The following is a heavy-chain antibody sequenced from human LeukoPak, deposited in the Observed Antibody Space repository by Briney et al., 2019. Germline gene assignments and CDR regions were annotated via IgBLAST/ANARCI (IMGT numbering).Heavy chain of an antibody. Sequence: ASVKVSCKASGYTFTTWYMRWVRQAPGQGPEWMGWINTNSGDTKYAQKFQGRVTMTRDTSISTAYMELSSLTSDDTAVYYCVTEGYWGQGTLVTVSS. CDR1: GYTFTTWY. V-gene: IGHV1-2*02. CDR3: VTEGY. J-gene: IGHJ4*02. CDR2: INTNSGDT.